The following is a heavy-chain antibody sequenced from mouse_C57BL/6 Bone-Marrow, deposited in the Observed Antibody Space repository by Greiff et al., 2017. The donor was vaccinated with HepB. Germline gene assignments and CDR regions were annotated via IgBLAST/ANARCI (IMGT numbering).Heavy chain of an antibody. CDR1: GYTFTSYW. CDR3: ARGTVVAPLFDY. Sequence: QVQLKEPGTELVKPGASVKLSCKASGYTFTSYWMHWVKQRPGQGLEWIGNINPSNGGTNYNEKFKSKATLTVDKSSSTAYMQLSSLTSEDSAVYYCARGTVVAPLFDYWGQGTTLTVSS. V-gene: IGHV1-53*01. J-gene: IGHJ2*01. CDR2: INPSNGGT. D-gene: IGHD1-1*01.